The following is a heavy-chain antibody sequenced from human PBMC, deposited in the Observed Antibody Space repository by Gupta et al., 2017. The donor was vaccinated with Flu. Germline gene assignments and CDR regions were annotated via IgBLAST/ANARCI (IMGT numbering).Heavy chain of an antibody. Sequence: WIRKPLGKGLELIGEINNRGSNNYKPSINRRGTISVETSKNQFSLKLSSVTAAETAVDYCARGYCSITSCYRSGVDWFDPWGQGTLVTVSS. CDR2: INNRGSN. V-gene: IGHV4-34*01. D-gene: IGHD2-2*01. J-gene: IGHJ5*02. CDR3: ARGYCSITSCYRSGVDWFDP.